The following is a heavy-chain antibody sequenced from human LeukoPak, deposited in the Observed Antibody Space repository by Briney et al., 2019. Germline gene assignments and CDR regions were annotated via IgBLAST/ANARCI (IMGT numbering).Heavy chain of an antibody. V-gene: IGHV4-30-2*01. J-gene: IGHJ4*02. CDR1: GGSISSGGYY. Sequence: SETLSLTCTVSGGSISSGGYYWSWIRQPPGKGLEWIGEIYHSGSTNYNPSLKSRVTISVDKSKNQFSLKLSSVTAADTAVYYCASFYFDWSTWGQGTLVTVPS. CDR3: ASFYFDWST. D-gene: IGHD3-9*01. CDR2: IYHSGST.